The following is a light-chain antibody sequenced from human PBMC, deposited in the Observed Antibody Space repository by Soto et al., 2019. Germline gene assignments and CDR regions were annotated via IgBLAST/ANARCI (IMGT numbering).Light chain of an antibody. V-gene: IGLV2-14*01. CDR3: SSYTSSSTYV. J-gene: IGLJ1*01. CDR1: SSDVGGYDY. CDR2: DVS. Sequence: QSALTQPASVSGSPGQSITISYPGTSSDVGGYDYVSWYQQHPGKAPKLMIYDVSNRPSGVSNRFSGSKSGNTASLTISGLQAEDEADYYFSSYTSSSTYVFGAGTKVTV.